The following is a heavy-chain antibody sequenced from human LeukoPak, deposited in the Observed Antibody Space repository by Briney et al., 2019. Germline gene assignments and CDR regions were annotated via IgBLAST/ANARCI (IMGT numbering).Heavy chain of an antibody. Sequence: GASVKVSCKASGYTFTSYYMHWVRQAPGQGLEWMGIINPSGGSTSYAQKFQGRVTMTRDTSTGTVYMELSSLRSEDTAVYYCARDLTPIFGVVIITGTSWFDPWGQGTLVTVSS. V-gene: IGHV1-46*01. CDR1: GYTFTSYY. CDR2: INPSGGST. D-gene: IGHD3-3*01. CDR3: ARDLTPIFGVVIITGTSWFDP. J-gene: IGHJ5*02.